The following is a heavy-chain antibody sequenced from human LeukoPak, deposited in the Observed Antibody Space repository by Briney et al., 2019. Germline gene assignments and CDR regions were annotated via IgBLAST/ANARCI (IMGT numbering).Heavy chain of an antibody. CDR3: AGHPNIVVGFDY. V-gene: IGHV4-59*08. CDR2: IYYSGST. D-gene: IGHD2-2*01. Sequence: SETLSLTCTVSGGSISSYYWSWIRQPPGKGLEWIGYIYYSGSTNYNPSLKSRVTISVDTSKNQFSLKLSSVTAADTAVYYCAGHPNIVVGFDYWGQGTLVTVSS. CDR1: GGSISSYY. J-gene: IGHJ4*02.